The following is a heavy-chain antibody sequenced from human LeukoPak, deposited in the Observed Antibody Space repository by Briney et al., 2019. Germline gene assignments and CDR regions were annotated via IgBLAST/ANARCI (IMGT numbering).Heavy chain of an antibody. CDR1: GYTFTSYG. Sequence: ASVKVSCKASGYTFTSYGISWVRQAPGQGLEWMGWISAYNGNTNCAQKLQGRVTMTTDTSTSTAYMELRSLRSDDTAVYYCARVTLEWRTHYYGSGSYPYWYFDLWGRGTLVTVSS. D-gene: IGHD3-10*01. J-gene: IGHJ2*01. CDR3: ARVTLEWRTHYYGSGSYPYWYFDL. V-gene: IGHV1-18*01. CDR2: ISAYNGNT.